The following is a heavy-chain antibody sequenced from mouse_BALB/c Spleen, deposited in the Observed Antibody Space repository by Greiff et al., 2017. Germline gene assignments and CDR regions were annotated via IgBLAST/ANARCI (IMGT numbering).Heavy chain of an antibody. V-gene: IGHV5-17*02. D-gene: IGHD1-1*01. CDR2: ISSGSSTI. CDR3: ARRASYYGSSLYFDV. CDR1: GFTFSSFG. Sequence: EVQRVESGGGLVQPGGSRKLSCAASGFTFSSFGMHWVRQAPEKGLEWVAYISSGSSTIYYADTVKGRFTISRDNPKNTLFLQMTSLRSEDTAMYYCARRASYYGSSLYFDVWGAGTTVTVSS. J-gene: IGHJ1*01.